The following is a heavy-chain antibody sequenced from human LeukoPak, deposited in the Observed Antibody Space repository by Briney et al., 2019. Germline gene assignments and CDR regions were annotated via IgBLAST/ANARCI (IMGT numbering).Heavy chain of an antibody. CDR3: ARDSSSGYSFDS. CDR1: GFTFSSYP. Sequence: GGALRLSCVASGFTFSSYPMHWVRQAPDKGLEYLSTILGNGHASFYADSVKGRFTISRDNSKNTLYLQMGNLRADDMAVYYCARDSSSGYSFDSWGQGTLVTVSS. J-gene: IGHJ4*02. V-gene: IGHV3-64*02. D-gene: IGHD6-19*01. CDR2: ILGNGHAS.